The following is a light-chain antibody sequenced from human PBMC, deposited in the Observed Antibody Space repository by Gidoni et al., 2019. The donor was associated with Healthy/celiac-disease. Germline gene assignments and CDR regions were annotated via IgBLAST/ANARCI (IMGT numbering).Light chain of an antibody. CDR2: GES. V-gene: IGKV3-15*01. CDR3: QQYNNWPWT. Sequence: EIVMTQSPATLSVSPGERATPSCRASQSVSSNLAWYQQKPGQAPRLLIYGESTRATGIPARFSGSGSGTEFTLTISSLQSEDLAVYYCQQYNNWPWTFGQGTKVEIK. CDR1: QSVSSN. J-gene: IGKJ1*01.